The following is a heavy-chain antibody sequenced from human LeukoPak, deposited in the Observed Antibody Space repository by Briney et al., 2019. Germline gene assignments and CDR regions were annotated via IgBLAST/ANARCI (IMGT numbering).Heavy chain of an antibody. J-gene: IGHJ4*02. CDR3: AKDGAPDSTGWYY. CDR1: GASISSGSYY. Sequence: SETLSLTCTVSGASISSGSYYWNWIRQPAGKGLEWIGRMYTSGSTNFNPSLRSRVTISVDTSKNQLSLKLSSVTAADTAVYYCAKDGAPDSTGWYYWGQGTLVTVSS. V-gene: IGHV4-61*02. CDR2: MYTSGST. D-gene: IGHD6-19*01.